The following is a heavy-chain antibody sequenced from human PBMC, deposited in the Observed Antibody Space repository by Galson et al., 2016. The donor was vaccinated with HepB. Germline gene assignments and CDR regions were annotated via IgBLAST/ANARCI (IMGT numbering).Heavy chain of an antibody. D-gene: IGHD6-19*01. CDR1: GFTFSSSA. CDR3: AKPFLSSGLYYFEY. V-gene: IGHV3-48*02. J-gene: IGHJ4*02. Sequence: SLRLSCAASGFTFSSSAMNWVRQAPGKGLEWLSHISGGSSTIYYADSVKGRFTVSRDNAKNSLYLQMNSLRDDDTAVYYCAKPFLSSGLYYFEYWGQGTLVTVSS. CDR2: ISGGSSTI.